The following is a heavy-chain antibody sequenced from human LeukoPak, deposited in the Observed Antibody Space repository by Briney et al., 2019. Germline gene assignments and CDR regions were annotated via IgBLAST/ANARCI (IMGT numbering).Heavy chain of an antibody. D-gene: IGHD4-17*01. Sequence: SETLSLTCVVSGDSVSSTNYYWGWIRQPPGKGLEWIGTTHYSGNTYYNPSLKSRVTIPLDTSKNQFSLRLNSVTAADTAVYYCAREGAYRTYGDYSPFDFWGQGTLVTVSS. CDR2: THYSGNT. CDR3: AREGAYRTYGDYSPFDF. CDR1: GDSVSSTNYY. J-gene: IGHJ5*01. V-gene: IGHV4-39*07.